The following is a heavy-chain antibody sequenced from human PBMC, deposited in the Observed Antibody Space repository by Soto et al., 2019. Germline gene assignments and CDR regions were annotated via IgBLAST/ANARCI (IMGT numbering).Heavy chain of an antibody. CDR1: GFIFNHYV. CDR3: AREGYARSCHKDPQGRAFDV. CDR2: LSGQGQHA. J-gene: IGHJ3*01. V-gene: IGHV1-18*01. Sequence: QVQLVQSGPEVKKPGAAMRVSCKASGFIFNHYVIHWVRQAPGPGLEWVGGLSGQGQHAHYAERFQDRVTITKDTCTATSFMEVTNLRSDDSALYFCAREGYARSCHKDPQGRAFDVWGLGTVVTVSS. D-gene: IGHD5-12*01.